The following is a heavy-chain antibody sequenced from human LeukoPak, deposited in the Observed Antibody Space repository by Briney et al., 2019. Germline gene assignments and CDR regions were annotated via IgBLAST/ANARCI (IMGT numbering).Heavy chain of an antibody. D-gene: IGHD3-10*01. Sequence: GGSLRLSCAASGFTFSTYSMNWVRQAPGKGLEWVSSIATSSDYIYCAGSLKGRFTISRDNAKNSLYLHMNSLRPDDTAVYYCARGRSITILRGVAISDGFDIWGQGTKVTVSS. CDR2: IATSSDYI. J-gene: IGHJ3*02. CDR1: GFTFSTYS. CDR3: ARGRSITILRGVAISDGFDI. V-gene: IGHV3-21*06.